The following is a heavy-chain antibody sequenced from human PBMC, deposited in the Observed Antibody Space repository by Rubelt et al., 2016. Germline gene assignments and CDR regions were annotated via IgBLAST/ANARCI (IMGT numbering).Heavy chain of an antibody. V-gene: IGHV1-2*02. Sequence: MGWINPNSGGTNYAQKFQGRVTMTRDTSINTAYMELSSLRSEDTAVYYCARGRVGATNWFDPWGQGTLVTVSS. CDR2: INPNSGGT. D-gene: IGHD1-26*01. J-gene: IGHJ5*02. CDR3: ARGRVGATNWFDP.